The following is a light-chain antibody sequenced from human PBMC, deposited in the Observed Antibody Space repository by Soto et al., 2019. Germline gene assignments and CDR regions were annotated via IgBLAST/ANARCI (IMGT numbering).Light chain of an antibody. V-gene: IGLV2-23*02. CDR3: CSYAGGSTWV. CDR2: EVS. CDR1: SSDVGMYDL. Sequence: QSALTQPASVSGSPGQSITISCTGSSSDVGMYDLVSWYQQHPGKAPKLVIHEVSKRPSGVSNRFSGSKSGNTASLTVSGLQAEDEADYYCCSYAGGSTWVFGGGTKLTVL. J-gene: IGLJ3*02.